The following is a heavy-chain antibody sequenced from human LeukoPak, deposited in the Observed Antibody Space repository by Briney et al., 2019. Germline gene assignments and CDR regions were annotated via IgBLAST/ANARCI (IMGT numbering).Heavy chain of an antibody. CDR3: ARGGHWAKDYYYGMDV. V-gene: IGHV3-30-3*01. J-gene: IGHJ6*02. CDR1: GLTLSSYA. D-gene: IGHD3-16*01. CDR2: ISYDGSNK. Sequence: GGSLRLSCEASGLTLSSYAMHWVRQAPGKGLEWVAVISYDGSNKYYADSVKGRFTISRDNSKNTLYLQMNSLRAEDTAVYYCARGGHWAKDYYYGMDVWGQGTTVTVSS.